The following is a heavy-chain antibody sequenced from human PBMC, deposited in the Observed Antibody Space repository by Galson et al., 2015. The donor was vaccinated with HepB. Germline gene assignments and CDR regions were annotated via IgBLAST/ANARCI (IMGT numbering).Heavy chain of an antibody. V-gene: IGHV1-46*01. Sequence: SVTVSCKASGYTFVTYYIHWVRQAPGQGLEWMGIINPSGGDTRYAQNFQGRVTMTRDTSTSTVYMDLSSLTSEDTAIYYCARKDGTGNWFDPWGQGTLVTVSS. CDR1: GYTFVTYY. D-gene: IGHD1-14*01. J-gene: IGHJ5*02. CDR3: ARKDGTGNWFDP. CDR2: INPSGGDT.